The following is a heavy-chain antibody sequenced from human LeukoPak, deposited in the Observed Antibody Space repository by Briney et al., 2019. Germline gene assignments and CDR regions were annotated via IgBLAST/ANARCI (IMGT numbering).Heavy chain of an antibody. D-gene: IGHD1-26*01. CDR1: GGSFSGYY. CDR3: ARDPPRGASDY. J-gene: IGHJ4*02. V-gene: IGHV4-4*07. Sequence: PSETLSLTCAVSGGSFSGYYWSWIRQPAGKGLEWIGRIYTSGSTNYNPSLKSRVTISVGTSKNQFSLKLSSVTAADTAVYYCARDPPRGASDYWGQGTLVTVSS. CDR2: IYTSGST.